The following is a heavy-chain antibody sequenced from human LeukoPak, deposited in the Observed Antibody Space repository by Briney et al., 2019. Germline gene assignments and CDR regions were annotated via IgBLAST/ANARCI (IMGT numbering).Heavy chain of an antibody. V-gene: IGHV4-34*01. CDR1: GGSISSYY. D-gene: IGHD3-3*01. CDR2: INHSGGT. Sequence: SETLSLTCTVSGGSISSYYWSWIRQPPGKGLEWIGEINHSGGTNYNPSLKSRVTISVDTSKNQFSLKLSSVTAADTAVYYCARGRSITIFGVVIINQGYYYGMDVWGQGTTVTVSS. CDR3: ARGRSITIFGVVIINQGYYYGMDV. J-gene: IGHJ6*02.